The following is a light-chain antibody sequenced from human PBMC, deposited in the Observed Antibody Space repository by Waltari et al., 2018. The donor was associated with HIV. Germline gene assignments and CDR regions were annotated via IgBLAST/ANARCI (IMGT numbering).Light chain of an antibody. V-gene: IGKV3-15*01. CDR2: GAS. CDR3: QQYNDWPLT. J-gene: IGKJ4*01. Sequence: EIVMTQSPATLPVSPGDRVTLSCRASQSVSNNLAWYQPKPGQSPRLLIYGASTRATGIPVTFSGRGSGTEFTLTISSLQSEDFAIYYCQQYNDWPLTFGGGTKVDI. CDR1: QSVSNN.